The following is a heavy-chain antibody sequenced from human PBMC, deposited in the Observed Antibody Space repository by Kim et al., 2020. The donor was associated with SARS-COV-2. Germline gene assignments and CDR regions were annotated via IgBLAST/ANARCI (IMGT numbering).Heavy chain of an antibody. Sequence: SETLSLTCAVYGGSFSGYYWSWIRQPPGKGLEWIGEINHSGSTNYNPSLNSRVTISVDTSKNQFSLKLSSVTAAETAVYYCARLLVPRRHRYFDYLGQGT. CDR3: ARLLVPRRHRYFDY. CDR2: INHSGST. D-gene: IGHD6-13*01. V-gene: IGHV4-34*01. CDR1: GGSFSGYY. J-gene: IGHJ4*02.